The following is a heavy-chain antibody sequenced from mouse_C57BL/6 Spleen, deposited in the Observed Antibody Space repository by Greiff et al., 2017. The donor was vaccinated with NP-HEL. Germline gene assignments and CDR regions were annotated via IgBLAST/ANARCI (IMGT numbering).Heavy chain of an antibody. CDR1: GFSLTSYG. CDR3: AKGLTGKGGYAMDY. CDR2: IWRGGST. J-gene: IGHJ4*01. Sequence: VKLQQSGPGLVQPSQSLSITCTVSGFSLTSYGVHWVRQSPGKGLEWLGVIWRGGSTDYNAAFMSRLSITKDNSKSQVFFKMNSLQADDTAIYYCAKGLTGKGGYAMDYWGQGTSVTVSS. V-gene: IGHV2-5*01. D-gene: IGHD4-1*01.